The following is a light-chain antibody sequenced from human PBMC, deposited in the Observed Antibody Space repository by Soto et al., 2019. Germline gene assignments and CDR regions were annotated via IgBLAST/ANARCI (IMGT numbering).Light chain of an antibody. CDR3: QQYGTPRIT. J-gene: IGKJ5*01. V-gene: IGKV3-20*01. CDR2: GAS. Sequence: EIVLTQSPGTLSLSPGERATLSCRASQSVSSSYLAWYQQKPGQAPRLLIYGASSRATGIPDRFSGSGSGTDFTLTISRLDPEDFAVYYCQQYGTPRITLGQGTRLEIK. CDR1: QSVSSSY.